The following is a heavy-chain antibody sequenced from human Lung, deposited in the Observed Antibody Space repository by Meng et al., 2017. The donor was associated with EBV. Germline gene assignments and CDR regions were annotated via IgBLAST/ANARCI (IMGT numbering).Heavy chain of an antibody. J-gene: IGHJ5*02. V-gene: IGHV4-30-4*08. CDR1: VGSIRFGASY. D-gene: IGHD6-6*01. CDR2: IYDSGST. Sequence: QVELPGSGPGPVKPSLTRSSTCPVLVGSIRFGASYWSWIRQPPGKGLEWIGYIYDSGSTSYNPSLMSRVTISVDTSRNQFSLKLTSVTAADTAVYYCAREYSSSSGLPGPWGQGTLVTVSS. CDR3: AREYSSSSGLPGP.